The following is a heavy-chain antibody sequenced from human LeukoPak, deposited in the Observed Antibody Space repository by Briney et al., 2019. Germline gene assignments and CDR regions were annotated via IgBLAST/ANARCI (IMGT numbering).Heavy chain of an antibody. D-gene: IGHD1-26*01. CDR3: ARLRISGRGSSPAP. J-gene: IGHJ5*02. V-gene: IGHV4-59*12. CDR2: IYYSGST. CDR1: GGSINSYY. Sequence: SAPLSLTCTVSGGSINSYYWSWIRPPPGKGLEWIGYIYYSGSTYYNPSLKSRVTISVDTSKNQFSLKLSSVTAADTAVYYCARLRISGRGSSPAPWGQGTLVTVSS.